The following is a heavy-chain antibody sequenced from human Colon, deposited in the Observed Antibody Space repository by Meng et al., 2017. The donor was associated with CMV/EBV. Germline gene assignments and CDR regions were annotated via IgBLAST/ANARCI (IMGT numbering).Heavy chain of an antibody. V-gene: IGHV1-8*01. CDR2: MSPKSGIT. J-gene: IGHJ4*02. CDR3: ARGVAAGVDY. Sequence: KVCCKASGYNFTSLDIHWVRQAAGQGLEWMGYMSPKSGITGYAQKFQDRVTMTRDTSISTFYMELSSLRSDDTAVYYCARGVAAGVDYWGQGTLVTVSS. D-gene: IGHD6-25*01. CDR1: GYNFTSLD.